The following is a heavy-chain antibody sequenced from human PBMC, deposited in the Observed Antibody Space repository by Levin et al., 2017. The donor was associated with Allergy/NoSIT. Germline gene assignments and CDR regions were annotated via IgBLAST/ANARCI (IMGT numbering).Heavy chain of an antibody. V-gene: IGHV4-4*02. CDR2: IYRSGDT. CDR1: GGSISTDNW. CDR3: ATVEGLFCSGVSCSYSFHY. D-gene: IGHD3-9*01. J-gene: IGHJ4*02. Sequence: HSQTLSLTCAVSGGSISTDNWWSWIRQPPGKGLEWIGEIYRSGDTNPNPSLRSRVTMSVDKSKNHFSLKLSSVTAADTAVYYCATVEGLFCSGVSCSYSFHYWGQGALVTVSS.